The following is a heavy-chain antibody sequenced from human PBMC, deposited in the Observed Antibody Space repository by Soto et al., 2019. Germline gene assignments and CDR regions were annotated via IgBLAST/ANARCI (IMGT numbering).Heavy chain of an antibody. CDR3: ARGPSRLDCSSTSCYMRGPFDY. CDR1: GGSFSGYY. V-gene: IGHV4-34*01. CDR2: INHSGST. Sequence: SETLSLTCAVYGGSFSGYYWSWIRQPPGKGLEWIGEINHSGSTNYNPSLKSRVTISVDTSKNQFSLKLSSVTAADTAVYYCARGPSRLDCSSTSCYMRGPFDYWGQGTLVTVSS. J-gene: IGHJ4*02. D-gene: IGHD2-2*02.